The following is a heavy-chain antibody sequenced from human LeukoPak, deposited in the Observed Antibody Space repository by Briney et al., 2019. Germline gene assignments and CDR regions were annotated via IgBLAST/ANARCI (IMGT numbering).Heavy chain of an antibody. J-gene: IGHJ4*02. CDR2: ISSSSITI. D-gene: IGHD3-22*01. CDR1: GFTFSSYS. V-gene: IGHV3-48*02. Sequence: PGGSLRLSCAASGFTFSSYSMNWVRQAPGKGLEWVSYISSSSITIYYADSVKGRFTISRDNAKNSLYLQMNGLRDEDTAVYYCARTSGYYITDYWGQGTLVTVSS. CDR3: ARTSGYYITDY.